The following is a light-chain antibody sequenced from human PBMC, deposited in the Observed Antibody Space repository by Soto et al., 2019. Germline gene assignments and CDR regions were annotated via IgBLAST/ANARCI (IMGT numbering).Light chain of an antibody. CDR2: DVS. Sequence: LTQPASVSGSPGQSITISCTGTSSDVGGHNSVSWYRQDPGKAPKLMIYDVSNRPSGVSDRFSGSKSGNTASLTISGLQIEDEADYYCSSFTSSVTYVFGTGTKVTVL. V-gene: IGLV2-14*01. CDR3: SSFTSSVTYV. J-gene: IGLJ1*01. CDR1: SSDVGGHNS.